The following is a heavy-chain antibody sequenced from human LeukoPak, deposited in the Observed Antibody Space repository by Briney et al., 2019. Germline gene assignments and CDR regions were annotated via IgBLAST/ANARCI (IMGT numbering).Heavy chain of an antibody. V-gene: IGHV3-30*18. CDR3: AKGYDYRSGAGSFDY. D-gene: IGHD3-10*01. Sequence: GRSPRLSCAASGLTFSSYNMHWVRQAPGKGLEWVAVISYDGNHKYYADSVKGRFTISRDNSKNTLYLQMNGLRADDTAVYYCAKGYDYRSGAGSFDYWGQGTLVTVSS. J-gene: IGHJ4*02. CDR1: GLTFSSYN. CDR2: ISYDGNHK.